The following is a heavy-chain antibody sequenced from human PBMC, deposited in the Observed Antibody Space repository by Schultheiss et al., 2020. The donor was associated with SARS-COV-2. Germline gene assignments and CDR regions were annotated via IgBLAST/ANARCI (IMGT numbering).Heavy chain of an antibody. CDR1: GYTFTGYY. D-gene: IGHD6-13*01. V-gene: IGHV1-2*06. CDR2: INPNSGGT. Sequence: ASVKVSCKASGYTFTGYYMHWVRQAPGQGLEWKGRINPNSGGTNYAQRFQGRVTMTRETSISTAYMELTSLRSDDTAVYYCARGKVAGGLPDHWGQGTLVTVSS. J-gene: IGHJ4*02. CDR3: ARGKVAGGLPDH.